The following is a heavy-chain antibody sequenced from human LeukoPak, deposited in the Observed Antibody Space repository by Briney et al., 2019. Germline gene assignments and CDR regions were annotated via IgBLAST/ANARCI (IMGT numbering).Heavy chain of an antibody. CDR1: GGSISSGSYY. J-gene: IGHJ4*02. D-gene: IGHD3-10*01. Sequence: SETLSLTCTVSGGSISSGSYYWSWIRQPAGKGLEWIGRTYTSGSTNCNPSLKSRVTISVDTSKNQFSLKLSSVTAADTAVYYCARDSTTGSWYFDYWGQGTLVTVSS. CDR3: ARDSTTGSWYFDY. CDR2: TYTSGST. V-gene: IGHV4-61*02.